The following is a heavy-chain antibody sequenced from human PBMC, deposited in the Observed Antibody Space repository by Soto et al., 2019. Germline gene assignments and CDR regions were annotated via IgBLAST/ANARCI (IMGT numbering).Heavy chain of an antibody. J-gene: IGHJ3*02. D-gene: IGHD3-22*01. CDR3: ARVDSYYYDSSGSDAFDI. CDR2: ISGSGGST. Sequence: GGSLRLSCAASGFTFSSYAMSWVRQAPGKGLEWVSAISGSGGSTDYADSVKGRFSISRDTSKNTLYLQMNSLRAEDTAVYYCARVDSYYYDSSGSDAFDIWGQGTMVTVSS. CDR1: GFTFSSYA. V-gene: IGHV3-23*01.